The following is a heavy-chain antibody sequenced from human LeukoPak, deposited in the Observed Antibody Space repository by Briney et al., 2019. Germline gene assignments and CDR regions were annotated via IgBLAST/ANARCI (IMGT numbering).Heavy chain of an antibody. CDR1: GYTFTGYY. CDR3: ARDVDPTYYFDNSGYYYSY. Sequence: ASVKVSCKASGYTFTGYYMYWVRQAPGQGLEWMGWINPNSGGTNYAQKFQGRVTMTRDTSISTAYMELSRLTSDDTAVYYCARDVDPTYYFDNSGYYYSYWGQGTLVTVSS. CDR2: INPNSGGT. J-gene: IGHJ4*02. D-gene: IGHD3-22*01. V-gene: IGHV1-2*02.